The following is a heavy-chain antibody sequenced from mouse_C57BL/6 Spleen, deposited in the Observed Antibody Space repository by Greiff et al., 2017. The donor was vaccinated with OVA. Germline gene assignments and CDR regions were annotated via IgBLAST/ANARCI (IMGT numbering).Heavy chain of an antibody. CDR3: ARGGLRRMDY. Sequence: VQLQQPGAELVRPGSSVKLSCKASGYTFTSYWMHWVKQRPIQGLEWIGNIDPSDSETHYNQKFKDKATLTVDKSSSTAYIQLSSLTSEDSAVYYCARGGLRRMDYWGQGTSVTVSS. CDR1: GYTFTSYW. CDR2: IDPSDSET. J-gene: IGHJ4*01. D-gene: IGHD1-2*01. V-gene: IGHV1-52*01.